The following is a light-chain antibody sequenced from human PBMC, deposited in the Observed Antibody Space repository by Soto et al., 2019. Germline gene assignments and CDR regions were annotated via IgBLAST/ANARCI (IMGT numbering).Light chain of an antibody. J-gene: IGKJ2*01. CDR3: QQYGSSRYT. V-gene: IGKV3-20*01. CDR2: GAS. CDR1: QSVSRSY. Sequence: EIVLTQSPGTLSLSPGERATLSCRASQSVSRSYLAWYQQKPGQAPRLLIYGASSRATGIPDRFSGSGSGTDCTLNISRLETEDFAVYYCQQYGSSRYTFSQGTKQEIK.